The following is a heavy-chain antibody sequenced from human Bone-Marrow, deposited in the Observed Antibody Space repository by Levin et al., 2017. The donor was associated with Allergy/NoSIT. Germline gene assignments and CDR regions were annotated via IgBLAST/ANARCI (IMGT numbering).Heavy chain of an antibody. Sequence: GGSLRLSCAASGFTFNSHTMSWVRQAPGKGVEWVADIIKDGSRAYYVDSVEGRFTISRDNAKNSLFLQMNSLRVDDAAVYYCARDWGDNNRAFDYWGQGTLVTVSS. V-gene: IGHV3-7*03. CDR2: IIKDGSRA. CDR1: GFTFNSHT. CDR3: ARDWGDNNRAFDY. D-gene: IGHD1/OR15-1a*01. J-gene: IGHJ4*02.